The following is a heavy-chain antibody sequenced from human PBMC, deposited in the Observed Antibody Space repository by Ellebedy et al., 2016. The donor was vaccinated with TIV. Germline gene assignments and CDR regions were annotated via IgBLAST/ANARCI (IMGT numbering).Heavy chain of an antibody. Sequence: MPSETLSLTCTVSGGSISGYYWTWIRQPPEKGLEWIGYIYDSGSTNYNPSLESRVSISVDTSKNQFSLKLTSVTAADTAVYYCARGKFGKPYTFDYWGQGTLVTVSS. V-gene: IGHV4-59*01. CDR2: IYDSGST. CDR3: ARGKFGKPYTFDY. D-gene: IGHD3-10*01. J-gene: IGHJ4*02. CDR1: GGSISGYY.